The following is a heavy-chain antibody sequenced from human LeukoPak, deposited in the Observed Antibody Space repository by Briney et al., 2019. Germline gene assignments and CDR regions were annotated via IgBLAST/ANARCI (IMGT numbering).Heavy chain of an antibody. D-gene: IGHD3-10*01. J-gene: IGHJ6*02. Sequence: GGSLRLSCAVSEFIFSEYYMIWIRQAPGKGLEWVSYISSSRSYTDSVKGRFTISRDDAKNSVYLQMNSLRAEDTAVYYCARTTGSGRLPGTPHGMDVWGQGTTVAVSS. CDR3: ARTTGSGRLPGTPHGMDV. V-gene: IGHV3-11*06. CDR1: EFIFSEYY. CDR2: ISSSRS.